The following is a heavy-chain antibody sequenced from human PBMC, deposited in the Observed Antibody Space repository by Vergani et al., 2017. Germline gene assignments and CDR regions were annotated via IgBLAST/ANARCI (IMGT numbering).Heavy chain of an antibody. CDR3: AKSYLAWLAD. J-gene: IGHJ4*02. V-gene: IGHV3-43*01. D-gene: IGHD3-16*02. Sequence: EVQLVESGGVVVPPGGSLSLSCAASAFPFPPSTLHWLRPPPGKGLRWVSLLTWDGGSTYYADSVKGRFTISRDNSKNSLYLQMNSLRTEDTALYYCAKSYLAWLADWGQGTLVTVSS. CDR1: AFPFPPST. CDR2: LTWDGGST.